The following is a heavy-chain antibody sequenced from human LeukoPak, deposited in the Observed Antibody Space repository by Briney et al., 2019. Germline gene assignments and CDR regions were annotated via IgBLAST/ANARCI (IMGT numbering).Heavy chain of an antibody. CDR1: GFTFSSYG. Sequence: GGSLRLSCAASGFTFSSYGMHWVRQAPGKGLEWVAFIQSDGNNKFYADSVKGRFTIPRDNSRNTLYLQMNSLRTDDTAVYYCEEWLYWGQGTLVTVSS. J-gene: IGHJ4*02. D-gene: IGHD3-3*01. CDR3: EEWLY. V-gene: IGHV3-30*02. CDR2: IQSDGNNK.